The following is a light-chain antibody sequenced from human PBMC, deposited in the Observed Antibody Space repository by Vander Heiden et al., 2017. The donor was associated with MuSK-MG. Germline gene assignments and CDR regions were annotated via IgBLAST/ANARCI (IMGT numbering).Light chain of an antibody. J-gene: IGKJ1*01. CDR1: QSVSSY. CDR3: QQYNSWPGT. CDR2: GAS. V-gene: IGKV3-15*01. Sequence: EIVMTQSPVTRSVAAGERATLSCRDSQSVSSYLAWYQQKRGQAPRLLIYGASTRATGIPARFSGSGSGTEFTLTISRLQSEDFAVYYCQQYNSWPGTFGQGTKVEIK.